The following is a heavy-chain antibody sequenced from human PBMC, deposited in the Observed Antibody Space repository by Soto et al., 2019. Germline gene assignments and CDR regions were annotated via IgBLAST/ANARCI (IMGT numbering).Heavy chain of an antibody. CDR3: ARTPRLFIGGAKIAIDY. V-gene: IGHV1-18*04. CDR2: ISAYNGNT. Sequence: ASVKVSCKASGYTFTSYGISWVRQAPGQGLEWMGWISAYNGNTNYAQKLQGRVTMTTDTSTSTAYMELRSLRSDDTAVYYCARTPRLFIGGAKIAIDYWGQGTLVTVSS. D-gene: IGHD1-26*01. J-gene: IGHJ4*02. CDR1: GYTFTSYG.